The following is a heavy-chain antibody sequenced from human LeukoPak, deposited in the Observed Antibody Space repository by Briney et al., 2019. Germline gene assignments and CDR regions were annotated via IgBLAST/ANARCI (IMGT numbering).Heavy chain of an antibody. Sequence: ASVKVSCKASGYTFTNYAMHWVRQAPGQRLEWMGWTNAGNGNTKYSQKFQGRVTITRDTSASTAYMEVSSLRSEDTAVYYCARLTYYYDSSGQNWFDPWGQGTLVTVSS. CDR2: TNAGNGNT. CDR1: GYTFTNYA. V-gene: IGHV1-3*01. J-gene: IGHJ5*02. CDR3: ARLTYYYDSSGQNWFDP. D-gene: IGHD3-22*01.